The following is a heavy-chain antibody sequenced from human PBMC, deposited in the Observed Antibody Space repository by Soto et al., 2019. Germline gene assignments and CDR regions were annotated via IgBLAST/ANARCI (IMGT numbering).Heavy chain of an antibody. CDR1: GFTFSSYA. D-gene: IGHD2-2*01. J-gene: IGHJ6*02. CDR2: ISGSGGST. V-gene: IGHV3-23*01. Sequence: EVQLLESGGGLVQPGGSLRLSCAASGFTFSSYAMSWVRQAPGKGLEWVSAISGSGGSTYYADSVKGRFTISRDNSKNTLYLQMNSLRAEDTAVYYCAKWALGGYCSSTSGYYYDYYGMDVWGQGTTVTVSS. CDR3: AKWALGGYCSSTSGYYYDYYGMDV.